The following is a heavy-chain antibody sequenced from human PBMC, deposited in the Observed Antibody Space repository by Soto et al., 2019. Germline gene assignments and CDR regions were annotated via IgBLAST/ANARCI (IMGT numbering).Heavy chain of an antibody. CDR1: GFTFTGHW. CDR2: INTDGGSS. D-gene: IGHD2-2*01. CDR3: AREPGYCSRTSCYRRAFDT. Sequence: EVQLVESGGDLVQPGGSLRLSCAASGFTFTGHWMHWVRQVPGKGLEWVSRINTDGGSSAYADSVKGRVTISRDNAKNTLYLHMNGLRAEDTAVYYCAREPGYCSRTSCYRRAFDTWGQGTTVTVSS. J-gene: IGHJ3*02. V-gene: IGHV3-74*03.